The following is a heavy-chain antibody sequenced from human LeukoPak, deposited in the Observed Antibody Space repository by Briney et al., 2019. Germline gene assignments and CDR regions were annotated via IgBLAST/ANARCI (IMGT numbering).Heavy chain of an antibody. J-gene: IGHJ4*02. Sequence: PGGSLRLSCAASGFTFSSFSMSWVRQAPGKGLEWVSYISDSSSTIYYADSVKGRFTISRDNAKNSLYLQMNSLRAEDTAVYYCARDPISGTLDYWGQGTLVTVSS. D-gene: IGHD3-10*01. CDR2: ISDSSSTI. CDR1: GFTFSSFS. V-gene: IGHV3-48*04. CDR3: ARDPISGTLDY.